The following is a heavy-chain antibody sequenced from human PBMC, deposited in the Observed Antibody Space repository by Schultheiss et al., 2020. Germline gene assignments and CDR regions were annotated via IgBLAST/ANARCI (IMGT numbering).Heavy chain of an antibody. D-gene: IGHD3-10*01. CDR2: INPSGGST. J-gene: IGHJ5*02. V-gene: IGHV1-46*01. Sequence: ASVKVSCKASGYTFTSYYMHWVRQAPGQGLEWMGIINPSGGSTSYAQKFQGRVTMTRDTSISTAYMELSRLRSDDTAVYYCARDQFGELYNWFDPWGQGTLVTVSS. CDR3: ARDQFGELYNWFDP. CDR1: GYTFTSYY.